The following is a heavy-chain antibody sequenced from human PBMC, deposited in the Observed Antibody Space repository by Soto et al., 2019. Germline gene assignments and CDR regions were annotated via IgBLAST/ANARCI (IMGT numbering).Heavy chain of an antibody. Sequence: SETLSLTCTVSGGSISSYYWSWIRQPPGKGLEWIGYIYYSGSTNYNPSLKSRVTISVDTSKNQFSLKLSSVTAADTAVYYCARDFIVGATTDYYYYGMDVWGQGTTVTAP. CDR3: ARDFIVGATTDYYYYGMDV. D-gene: IGHD1-26*01. CDR2: IYYSGST. J-gene: IGHJ6*02. V-gene: IGHV4-59*01. CDR1: GGSISSYY.